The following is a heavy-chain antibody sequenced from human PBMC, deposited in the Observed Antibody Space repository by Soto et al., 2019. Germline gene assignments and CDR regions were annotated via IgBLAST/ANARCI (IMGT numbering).Heavy chain of an antibody. D-gene: IGHD2-8*01. Sequence: NPSETLSLTCSVSGYSVSSSDYYWDWIRQPPGEGLEWIGSMFYSGLTYYNPSLKSRVTLSVDTSKNHFSASLNSVTAADTAVYYRAPLTVSLIGPYGIHVGSQCTTVNVSS. J-gene: IGHJ6*02. V-gene: IGHV4-39*01. CDR3: APLTVSLIGPYGIHV. CDR2: MFYSGLT. CDR1: GYSVSSSDYY.